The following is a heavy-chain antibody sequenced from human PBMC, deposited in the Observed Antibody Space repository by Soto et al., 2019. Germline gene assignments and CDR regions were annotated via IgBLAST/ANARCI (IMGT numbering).Heavy chain of an antibody. CDR1: GFTFSSYD. CDR2: ISFDGSNK. Sequence: QVQLVESGGGVVQPGRSLRLSCAASGFTFSSYDMYWVRQAPGEGLEWVAVISFDGSNKYYADSVKGRFTLSRDNSKNTLYLQMNSLRVGDTAVYYCAKGSYSGVYSDFDYWGQGTLVTVSS. J-gene: IGHJ4*02. CDR3: AKGSYSGVYSDFDY. D-gene: IGHD1-26*01. V-gene: IGHV3-30*18.